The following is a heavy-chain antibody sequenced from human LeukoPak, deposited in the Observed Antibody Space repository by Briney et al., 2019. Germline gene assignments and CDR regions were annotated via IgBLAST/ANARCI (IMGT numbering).Heavy chain of an antibody. CDR2: ISSSYI. CDR1: GFTFSSYS. D-gene: IGHD3-10*01. Sequence: GGSLRLSCAASGFTFSSYSMNWVRQAPGKGLEWVSSISSSYIYYADSVKGRFTISRDNAKNSLYLQMNSLRAEDTAVYYCASGSPLDYWGQGTLVTVSS. CDR3: ASGSPLDY. J-gene: IGHJ4*02. V-gene: IGHV3-21*01.